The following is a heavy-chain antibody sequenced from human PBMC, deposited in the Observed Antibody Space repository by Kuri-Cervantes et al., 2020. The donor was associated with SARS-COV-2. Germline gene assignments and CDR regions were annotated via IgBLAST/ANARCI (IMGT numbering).Heavy chain of an antibody. CDR1: GYSFTSYW. CDR3: ARSGRGYYYYGMDV. Sequence: KVSCKGSGYSFTSYWISWVRQMPGKGLEWMGRIDPSDSYTNYSPSFQGQVTISADKSISTAYLQWSSLKASDTAMYYCARSGRGYYYYGMDVWGQGTTVTVSS. J-gene: IGHJ6*02. CDR2: IDPSDSYT. D-gene: IGHD3-10*01. V-gene: IGHV5-10-1*04.